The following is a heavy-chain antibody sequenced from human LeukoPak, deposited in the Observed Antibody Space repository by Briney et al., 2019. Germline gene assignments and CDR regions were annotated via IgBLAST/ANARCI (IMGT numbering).Heavy chain of an antibody. V-gene: IGHV4-4*07. Sequence: SETLSLTCTVSGGSFSGHYWTWIRQPAGRGLEFIGRVYITGPTNYNASLLGRVTMSVDTSKSQFSLNLTSVTAADTAVYYCARAHTPLRSDCYYYLDVWGKGTTVTVS. CDR3: ARAHTPLRSDCYYYLDV. D-gene: IGHD5-18*01. CDR2: VYITGPT. CDR1: GGSFSGHY. J-gene: IGHJ6*03.